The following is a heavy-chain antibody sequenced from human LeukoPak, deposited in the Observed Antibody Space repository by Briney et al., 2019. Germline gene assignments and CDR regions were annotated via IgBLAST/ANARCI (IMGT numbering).Heavy chain of an antibody. Sequence: TPWETLSLTCTVSGGSMSDYYWSWIRQPPGKGLEWIGYIYYTGSTNYNPSLKGRVTISIDTSKNQFSLKLSSVTAADTALYYCARDYTMTHASDIWGQGTLVTVSS. CDR2: IYYTGST. D-gene: IGHD3-22*01. CDR1: GGSMSDYY. CDR3: ARDYTMTHASDI. V-gene: IGHV4-59*01. J-gene: IGHJ3*02.